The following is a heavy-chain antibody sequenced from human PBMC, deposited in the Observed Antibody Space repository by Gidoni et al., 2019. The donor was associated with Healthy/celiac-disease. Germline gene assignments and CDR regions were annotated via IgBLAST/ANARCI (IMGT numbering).Heavy chain of an antibody. V-gene: IGHV4-39*01. CDR3: ARLASSYGTRVFFFDY. J-gene: IGHJ4*02. CDR1: GGSISSSSYY. D-gene: IGHD5-18*01. Sequence: QLQLQESGPGLVKPSETLSLTCTVSGGSISSSSYYWGWIRQPPGKGLEWIGSIYYSGGTYYNPSLKSRVTITVDTSKNQFSLKLSSVTAADTAVYYCARLASSYGTRVFFFDYWGQGTLVTVSS. CDR2: IYYSGGT.